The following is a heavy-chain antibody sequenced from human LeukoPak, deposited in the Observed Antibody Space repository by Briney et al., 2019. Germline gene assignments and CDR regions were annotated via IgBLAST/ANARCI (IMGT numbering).Heavy chain of an antibody. Sequence: GGSLRLSCAASGFTFSSYGMHWVRQAPGKGLEWVAVIWYDGSNKYYADSVKGRFTISRDNSKNTLYLQMNSLRAEDTAVYYCARDGYGISGYYSDAFDIWGQGTMVTVSS. J-gene: IGHJ3*02. V-gene: IGHV3-33*01. CDR2: IWYDGSNK. D-gene: IGHD3-22*01. CDR1: GFTFSSYG. CDR3: ARDGYGISGYYSDAFDI.